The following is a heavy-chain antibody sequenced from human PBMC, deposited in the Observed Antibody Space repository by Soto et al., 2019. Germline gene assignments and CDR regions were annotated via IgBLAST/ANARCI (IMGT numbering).Heavy chain of an antibody. D-gene: IGHD3-10*01. Sequence: QLQLQESGPGLVKPSQTLSLTCTVSGGPISSGDSNWSWIRRPPGKGLEWIGYIYYSGSTYYNPSLKSRVTISVDTSKNQFSLKLSSVTAADTAVYYCARAQGSGFLVSWGQGTLVTVSS. CDR3: ARAQGSGFLVS. CDR2: IYYSGST. V-gene: IGHV4-30-4*01. CDR1: GGPISSGDSN. J-gene: IGHJ4*02.